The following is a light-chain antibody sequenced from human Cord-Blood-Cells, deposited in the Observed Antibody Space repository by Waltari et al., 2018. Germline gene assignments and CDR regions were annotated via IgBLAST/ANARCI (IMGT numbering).Light chain of an antibody. CDR1: SSDVGGYNY. CDR3: SSYACSNSCHV. J-gene: IGLJ1*01. CDR2: EVS. Sequence: QSALTQPPSASGSPGQSVTIPCTGTSSDVGGYNYVSWYQQHPGKAPKLMIYEVSKRPSGVPDRFSGSESGNAASLTVSVLQAEDEADYYCSSYACSNSCHVFGTGTKVTVL. V-gene: IGLV2-8*01.